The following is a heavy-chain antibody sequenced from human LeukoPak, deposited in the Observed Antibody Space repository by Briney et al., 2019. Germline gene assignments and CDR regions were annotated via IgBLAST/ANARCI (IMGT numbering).Heavy chain of an antibody. Sequence: GGSLRLSCSASGFTFSTYWMSWVRQAPGKGLEWVANMRRDGNEIYYLDSVRGRFTISRDNAKNSLYLQMNSLRAEDTAVYYCARHAFASGWTSDAFDIWGQGTMVTVSS. CDR1: GFTFSTYW. J-gene: IGHJ3*02. V-gene: IGHV3-7*01. CDR3: ARHAFASGWTSDAFDI. CDR2: MRRDGNEI. D-gene: IGHD6-19*01.